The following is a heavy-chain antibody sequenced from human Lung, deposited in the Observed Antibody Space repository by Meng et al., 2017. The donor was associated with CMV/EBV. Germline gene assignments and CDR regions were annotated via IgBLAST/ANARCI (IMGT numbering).Heavy chain of an antibody. CDR2: ISYDGSNK. J-gene: IGHJ4*02. V-gene: IGHV3-30*04. CDR3: ASEISEIATRRVLEN. Sequence: SLKISCAASGFTFSSYAMHWVRQAPGKGVEWVAVISYDGSNKYYADTVKGRFTISRDNSKNTLYLQMNSLRTEDTAVYYCASEISEIATRRVLENWGQGTXVTVSS. D-gene: IGHD6-6*01. CDR1: GFTFSSYA.